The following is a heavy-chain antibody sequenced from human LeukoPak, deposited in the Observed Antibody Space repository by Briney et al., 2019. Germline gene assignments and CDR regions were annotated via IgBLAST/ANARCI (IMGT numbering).Heavy chain of an antibody. J-gene: IGHJ5*02. CDR2: ISDSGGTK. Sequence: GGSLRLSCAASGFTFTDYYMSWIRQAPGKGLEWISYISDSGGTKHYADSVKGRFTISRDNAENSLYLQTNSLRAEDTAVYYCARGAGPLFDPWGQGTLVTVSS. CDR1: GFTFTDYY. CDR3: ARGAGPLFDP. V-gene: IGHV3-11*01.